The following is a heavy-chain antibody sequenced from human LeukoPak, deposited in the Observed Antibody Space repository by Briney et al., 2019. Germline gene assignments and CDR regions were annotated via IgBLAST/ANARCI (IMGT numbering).Heavy chain of an antibody. CDR1: GGSFSGYY. CDR3: AGGGRSSWYNRYWFDP. J-gene: IGHJ5*02. Sequence: SETLSLTCAVYGGSFSGYYWSWIRQPPGKGLEWIGEINHSGSTNYNPSLKSRVTISVDTSKNQFSLKLSSVTAADTAVYYCAGGGRSSWYNRYWFDPWGQGTLVTVSS. V-gene: IGHV4-34*01. D-gene: IGHD6-13*01. CDR2: INHSGST.